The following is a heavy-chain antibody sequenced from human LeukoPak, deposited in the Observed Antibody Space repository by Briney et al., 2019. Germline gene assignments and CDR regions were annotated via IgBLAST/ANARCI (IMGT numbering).Heavy chain of an antibody. CDR1: GFTFSSYS. CDR3: ARDGGSYLRPTYYFDY. CDR2: IISSSSYI. Sequence: GGSLRLSCAASGFTFSSYSMNWVRQAPGKGLEWVSSIISSSSYIYYADSVKGRFTISRDNSKNTLYLQMNSLRAEDTAVYYCARDGGSYLRPTYYFDYWGQGALVTVSS. D-gene: IGHD1-26*01. J-gene: IGHJ4*02. V-gene: IGHV3-21*04.